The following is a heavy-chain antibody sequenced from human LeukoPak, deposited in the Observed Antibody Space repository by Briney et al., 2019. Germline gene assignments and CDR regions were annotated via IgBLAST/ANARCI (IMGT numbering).Heavy chain of an antibody. Sequence: GSSVKVSCKASGGTFISYAISWVRQAPGQGLEWMGGIIPIFGTANYAQKFQGRVTITAEKSTSTAYMKLSSLRSEDTAVYYCARGRYDILTGNRNWFDPWGQGTLVTVSS. CDR1: GGTFISYA. CDR2: IIPIFGTA. J-gene: IGHJ5*02. CDR3: ARGRYDILTGNRNWFDP. D-gene: IGHD3-9*01. V-gene: IGHV1-69*06.